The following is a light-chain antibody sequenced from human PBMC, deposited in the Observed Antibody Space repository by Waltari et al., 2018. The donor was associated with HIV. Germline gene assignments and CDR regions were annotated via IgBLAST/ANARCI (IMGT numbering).Light chain of an antibody. CDR2: GAS. CDR3: QQTYSGIT. V-gene: IGKV1-39*01. Sequence: DVQVTQSPSSLSASVGDRVTITCRASQNIDKFLNWYQQKSGGAPKLLIYGASSLQNGVPSRFSAGGSGTDFTLTISGVQPEDFAVYYCQQTYSGITFGPGTQVDVK. J-gene: IGKJ3*01. CDR1: QNIDKF.